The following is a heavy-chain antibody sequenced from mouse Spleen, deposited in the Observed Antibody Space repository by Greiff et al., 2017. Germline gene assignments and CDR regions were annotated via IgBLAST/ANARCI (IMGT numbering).Heavy chain of an antibody. J-gene: IGHJ1*01. Sequence: QVQLQQPGAELVRPGTSVKLSCKASGYTFTSYWMHWVKQRPGQGLEWIGVIDPSDSYTNYNQKFKGKATLTVDTSSSTAYMQLSSLTSEDSAVYYCARGGYGNYVGYFDVWGAGTTVTVSS. CDR1: GYTFTSYW. V-gene: IGHV1-59*01. CDR3: ARGGYGNYVGYFDV. D-gene: IGHD2-10*02. CDR2: IDPSDSYT.